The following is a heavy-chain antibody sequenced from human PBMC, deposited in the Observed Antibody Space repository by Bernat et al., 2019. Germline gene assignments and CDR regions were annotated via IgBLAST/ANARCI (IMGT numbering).Heavy chain of an antibody. J-gene: IGHJ5*02. D-gene: IGHD3-10*01. CDR1: GGTFSSYT. CDR2: IIPILGIA. V-gene: IGHV1-69*08. Sequence: QVQLVQSGAEVKKPGSSVKVSCKASGGTFSSYTISWVRQAPGQGLEWMGRIIPILGIANYAQKFQGRVTITADKSTSPAYMELSSLRSEDTAVYYCARDPAGYGSAASWFDPWGQGTLVTVSS. CDR3: ARDPAGYGSAASWFDP.